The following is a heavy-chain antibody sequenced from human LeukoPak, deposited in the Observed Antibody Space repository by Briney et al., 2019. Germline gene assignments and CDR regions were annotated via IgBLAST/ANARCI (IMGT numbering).Heavy chain of an antibody. CDR1: GYSISSGYY. V-gene: IGHV4-38-2*01. Sequence: SETLSRTCAVSGYSISSGYYWGWIRQPPRKGLEWIGSIFHSGSTYYNPSLKSRVTISVDTSKNQVSLRLSSVTAADTAVYYCARVVVVTAIPIGHFDYWGQGTLVTVSS. J-gene: IGHJ4*01. D-gene: IGHD2-21*02. CDR3: ARVVVVTAIPIGHFDY. CDR2: IFHSGST.